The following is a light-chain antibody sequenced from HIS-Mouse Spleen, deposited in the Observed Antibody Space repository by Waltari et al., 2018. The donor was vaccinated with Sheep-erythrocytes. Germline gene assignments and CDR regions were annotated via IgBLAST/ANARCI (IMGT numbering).Light chain of an antibody. V-gene: IGLV2-23*01. CDR2: EGS. J-gene: IGLJ3*02. CDR1: SSDVGGYNY. CDR3: CSYAGSSTPWV. Sequence: QSALTQPPSASGSPGQSVTIPCPGTSSDVGGYNYVSWYQQHPGKAPKLMIYEGSKRPSGVSNRFSGSKSGNTASLTISGLQAEDEADYYCCSYAGSSTPWVFGGGTKLTVL.